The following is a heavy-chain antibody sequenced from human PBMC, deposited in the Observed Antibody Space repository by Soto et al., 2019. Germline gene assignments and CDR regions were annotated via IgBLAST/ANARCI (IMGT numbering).Heavy chain of an antibody. J-gene: IGHJ6*02. CDR1: GLTFSSYD. CDR3: ARQLAPSPYYYYVMDV. Sequence: GGSLRLSCAASGLTFSSYDMHWVRQATGKGLEWVSAIGTAGDTYYPGSVKGRFTISRENAKNSLYLQMNSLRAGDTAVYYCARQLAPSPYYYYVMDVWGQGTTVTVSS. V-gene: IGHV3-13*04. CDR2: IGTAGDT. D-gene: IGHD6-13*01.